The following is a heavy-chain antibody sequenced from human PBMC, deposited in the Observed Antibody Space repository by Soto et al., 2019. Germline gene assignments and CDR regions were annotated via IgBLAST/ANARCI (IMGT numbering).Heavy chain of an antibody. J-gene: IGHJ4*02. CDR3: ARDLGGSPGYLDD. D-gene: IGHD3-22*01. CDR1: GYSISSGYY. Sequence: SETLSLTCAVSGYSISSGYYWGWIRQPPGKGLEWIGSIYHSGSTYYNPSLKSRDTKSVDTSKNQFSLKLSSVTAADTAVYYCARDLGGSPGYLDDWGQGTLVT. V-gene: IGHV4-38-2*02. CDR2: IYHSGST.